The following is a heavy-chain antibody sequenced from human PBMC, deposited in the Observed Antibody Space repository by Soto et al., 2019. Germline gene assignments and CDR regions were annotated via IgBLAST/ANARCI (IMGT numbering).Heavy chain of an antibody. V-gene: IGHV5-51*01. CDR1: GYSFTSYW. CDR2: IYPGDSDT. D-gene: IGHD2-21*02. J-gene: IGHJ6*02. CDR3: ARLGYCGGDCYSGVAGYSYYYYGMDV. Sequence: PGESLKISCKGSGYSFTSYWIGWVRQMPGKGLEWMGIIYPGDSDTRYSPSCQGQVTISADKSISTAYLQWSSLKASHTAMYYSARLGYCGGDCYSGVAGYSYYYYGMDVWGQGTRVTVSS.